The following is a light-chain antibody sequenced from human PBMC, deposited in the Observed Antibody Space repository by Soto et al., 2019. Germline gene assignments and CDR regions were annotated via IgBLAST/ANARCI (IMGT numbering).Light chain of an antibody. Sequence: EIVLTQSPATLSVSPGERATLSCRASQSVSSNLAWYQQKLGQDPRLLIYGASARATGIPARFSGSGSETEFTLTISSLQSEDFAVYYCQRYQSWPLTFGGGTKVDIK. CDR1: QSVSSN. CDR3: QRYQSWPLT. CDR2: GAS. J-gene: IGKJ4*01. V-gene: IGKV3-15*01.